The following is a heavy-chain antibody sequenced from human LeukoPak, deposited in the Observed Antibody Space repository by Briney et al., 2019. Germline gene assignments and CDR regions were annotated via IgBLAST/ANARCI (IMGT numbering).Heavy chain of an antibody. Sequence: PSETLSLTCTVSGGSISSYYWSWIRQPPGKGLEWIGEINHSGSTNYNPSLKSRVTISVDTSKNQFSLKLSSVTAADTAVYYCARGYGVRSWFDPWGQGTLVTVSS. V-gene: IGHV4-34*01. J-gene: IGHJ5*02. D-gene: IGHD4-17*01. CDR3: ARGYGVRSWFDP. CDR1: GGSISSYY. CDR2: INHSGST.